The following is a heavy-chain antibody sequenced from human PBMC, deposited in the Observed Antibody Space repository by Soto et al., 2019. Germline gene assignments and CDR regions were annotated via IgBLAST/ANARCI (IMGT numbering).Heavy chain of an antibody. V-gene: IGHV4-39*01. CDR2: IYYSGST. J-gene: IGHJ6*03. D-gene: IGHD3-10*01. Sequence: SETLSLTCTVSGGSISSSSYYWGWIRQPPGKGLEWNGRIYYSGSTNYNPSLKSRVTISVDTSKNQFSLKLSSVTAADTAVYYCARIRTFPGYYMDVWGKGTTVTVSS. CDR3: ARIRTFPGYYMDV. CDR1: GGSISSSSYY.